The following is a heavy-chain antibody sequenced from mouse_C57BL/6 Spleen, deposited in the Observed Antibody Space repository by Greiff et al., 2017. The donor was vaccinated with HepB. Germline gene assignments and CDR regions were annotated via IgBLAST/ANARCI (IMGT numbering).Heavy chain of an antibody. CDR1: GYTFTSYW. Sequence: QVQLQQPGAELVRPGSSVKLSCKASGYTFTSYWMDWVKQRPGQGLEWIGNIYSSDSETHYNQKFKDKATLTVDKSSSTAYMQLSSLTSEDSAVYYCATLTGRFAYWGQGTLVTVSA. J-gene: IGHJ3*01. CDR2: IYSSDSET. V-gene: IGHV1-61*01. D-gene: IGHD4-1*01. CDR3: ATLTGRFAY.